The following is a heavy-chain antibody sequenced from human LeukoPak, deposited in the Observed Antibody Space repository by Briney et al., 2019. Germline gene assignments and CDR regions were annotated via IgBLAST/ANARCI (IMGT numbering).Heavy chain of an antibody. V-gene: IGHV1-69*04. CDR3: ARVLADGDDEY. CDR1: GGTFSSYA. CDR2: IIPILGIA. Sequence: GASVKVSCKASGGTFSSYAISWVRQAPGQGLEWMGRIIPILGIANYAQKFQGRVTITADKSTSTAYMELSSLRSEDTAVYYCARVLADGDDEYWGQGTLVTVSS. J-gene: IGHJ4*02. D-gene: IGHD4-17*01.